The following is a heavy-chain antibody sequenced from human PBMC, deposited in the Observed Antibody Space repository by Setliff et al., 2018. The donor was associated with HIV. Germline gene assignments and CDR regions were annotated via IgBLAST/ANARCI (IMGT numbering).Heavy chain of an antibody. CDR2: INHSGST. CDR1: GDPISSYF. CDR3: ARRYHDASGFYNS. Sequence: SETLSLTCTVSGDPISSYFWSWIRQPPGKGLEWIGEINHSGSTKYNPSLKSRVTISVDTSKNQFSLKLSSVTAADAAVYYRARRYHDASGFYNSWGQGVLVTVSS. D-gene: IGHD1-1*01. V-gene: IGHV4-34*01. J-gene: IGHJ4*02.